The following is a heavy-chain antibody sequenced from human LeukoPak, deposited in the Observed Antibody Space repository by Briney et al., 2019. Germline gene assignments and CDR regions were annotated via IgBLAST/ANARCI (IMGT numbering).Heavy chain of an antibody. D-gene: IGHD5-24*01. CDR3: AKQLVAPGLSFFFGIDF. V-gene: IGHV3-48*02. CDR1: GFTFSTYA. Sequence: PGGSLRLSCAASGFTFSTYAMKWVRQAPGEGLEWVSHISGNSNNIYLADCVRGRFTISRNNPKNSVSLQINSLRDQDTAVFYCAKQLVAPGLSFFFGIDFLGQGTTVTVSS. CDR2: ISGNSNNI. J-gene: IGHJ6*02.